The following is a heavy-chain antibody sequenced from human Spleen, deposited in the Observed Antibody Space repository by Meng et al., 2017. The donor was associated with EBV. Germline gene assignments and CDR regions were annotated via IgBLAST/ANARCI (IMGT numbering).Heavy chain of an antibody. D-gene: IGHD3-10*01. CDR2: LIPVVGAP. CDR3: ASESGRGLTLDY. V-gene: IGHV1-69*01. J-gene: IGHJ4*02. CDR1: GGTFKPDA. Sequence: VQVAQAVADGKNRGASVRVSCGTSGGTFKPDAGSWVRQAPGQGLEWVGGLIPVVGAPDDARKFQDRVAIFAEESTGAHYLKLRSLTSADTAVYYSASESGRGLTLDYWGQGTLVTVSS.